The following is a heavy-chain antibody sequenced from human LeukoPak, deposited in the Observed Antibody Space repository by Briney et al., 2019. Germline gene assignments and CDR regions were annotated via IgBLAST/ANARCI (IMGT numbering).Heavy chain of an antibody. J-gene: IGHJ3*02. CDR1: GFTVSSNY. CDR2: IYSGGTT. CDR3: ARVKATGAFDI. D-gene: IGHD1-14*01. Sequence: GGSLRLSCAASGFTVSSNYMSWVRQAPGKGLEWVSVIYSGGTTYYADSVKGRFTISRDNSKNTLYLHMNSLRAEDTAVYYCARVKATGAFDIWGQGTMVTVSS. V-gene: IGHV3-53*01.